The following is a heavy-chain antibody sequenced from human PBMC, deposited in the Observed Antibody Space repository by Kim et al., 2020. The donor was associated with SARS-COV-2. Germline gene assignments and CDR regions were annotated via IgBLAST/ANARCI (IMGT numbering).Heavy chain of an antibody. D-gene: IGHD4-17*01. V-gene: IGHV1-18*01. CDR3: ARVVNYGQKYDAFDI. Sequence: QKLQGRVTMTTDTATSTAYMELRSLGSDDTAVYYCARVVNYGQKYDAFDIWGQGTMVTVSS. J-gene: IGHJ3*02.